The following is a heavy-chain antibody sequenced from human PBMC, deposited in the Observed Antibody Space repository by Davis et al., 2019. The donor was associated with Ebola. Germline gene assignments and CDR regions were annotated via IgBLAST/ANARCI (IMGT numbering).Heavy chain of an antibody. Sequence: PGGSLRLSCAASGFTFSSYAMSWVRQAPGKGLEWVSVIYSGGSTYYADSVKGRFTISRDNSKNTLYLQMNSLRAEDTAVYYCARGGVGGRPFDYWGQGTLVTVSS. CDR1: GFTFSSYA. D-gene: IGHD3-10*01. V-gene: IGHV3-53*01. CDR3: ARGGVGGRPFDY. J-gene: IGHJ4*02. CDR2: IYSGGST.